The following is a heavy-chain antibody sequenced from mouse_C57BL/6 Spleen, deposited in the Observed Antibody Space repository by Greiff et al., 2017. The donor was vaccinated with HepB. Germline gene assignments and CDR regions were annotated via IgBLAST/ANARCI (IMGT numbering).Heavy chain of an antibody. CDR3: ARGGSNWEGDYFDY. J-gene: IGHJ2*01. CDR2: ISSGSSTI. CDR1: GFTFSDYG. D-gene: IGHD4-1*01. Sequence: EVKLVESGGGLVKPGGSLKLSCAASGFTFSDYGMHWVRQAPEKGLEWVAYISSGSSTIYYADTVKGRFTISRDNAKNTLFLQMTSLRSEDTAMYYCARGGSNWEGDYFDYWGQGTTLTVSS. V-gene: IGHV5-17*01.